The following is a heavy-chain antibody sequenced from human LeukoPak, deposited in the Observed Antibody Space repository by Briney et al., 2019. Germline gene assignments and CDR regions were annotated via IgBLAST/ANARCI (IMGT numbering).Heavy chain of an antibody. CDR2: IIPIFGTA. V-gene: IGHV1-69*05. Sequence: SVKVSCKASGGTFSSYAISWVRQAPGQGLEWMGRIIPIFGTANYAQKFRGRVTITTDESTSTAYMELSSLRSEDTAVYYCARDAPDFWSGFDAFDIWGQGTMVTVSS. CDR3: ARDAPDFWSGFDAFDI. J-gene: IGHJ3*02. CDR1: GGTFSSYA. D-gene: IGHD3-3*01.